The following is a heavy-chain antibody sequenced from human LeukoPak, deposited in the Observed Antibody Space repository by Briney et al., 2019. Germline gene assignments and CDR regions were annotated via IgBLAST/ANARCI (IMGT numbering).Heavy chain of an antibody. D-gene: IGHD2-2*02. J-gene: IGHJ5*02. CDR1: GGSISSYY. CDR2: IYYSGST. CDR3: ARDLSYNNWFDP. V-gene: IGHV4-59*01. Sequence: SETLSLTCTVSGGSISSYYWSWIRQPPGKGLEWIGYIYYSGSTNYNPSLKSRVTISVDTSKDQFSLKLSSVTAADTAVYYCARDLSYNNWFDPWGQGTLVTVSS.